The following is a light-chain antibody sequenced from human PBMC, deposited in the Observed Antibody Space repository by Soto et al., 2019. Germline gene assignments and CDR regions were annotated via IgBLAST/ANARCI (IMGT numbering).Light chain of an antibody. Sequence: AIQMRQSPSSLAASVGDGVILTCRASQDIKKDLVWFQQKPGKVPKLLIYKATGLQSGVPSRFNSSGGGTDFNLTISGLQPEDSATYYCLQDYNYPYTFGQGTKLEIK. V-gene: IGKV1-6*01. CDR3: LQDYNYPYT. CDR1: QDIKKD. CDR2: KAT. J-gene: IGKJ2*01.